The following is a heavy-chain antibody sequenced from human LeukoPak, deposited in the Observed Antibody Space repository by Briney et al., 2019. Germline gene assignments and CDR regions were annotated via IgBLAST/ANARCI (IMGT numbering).Heavy chain of an antibody. V-gene: IGHV3-64*01. CDR3: ARVGASLPDAFDV. CDR2: ISSNGGST. J-gene: IGHJ3*01. D-gene: IGHD4/OR15-4a*01. CDR1: GLTFSNYA. Sequence: GGSLRLSCAASGLTFSNYAMHWVRQAPGKGLQHVSAISSNGGSTYYAHSVKGRFTISRDNSKNTLYLQMGSLRAEDMAVYYCARVGASLPDAFDVWGQGTMVTVSS.